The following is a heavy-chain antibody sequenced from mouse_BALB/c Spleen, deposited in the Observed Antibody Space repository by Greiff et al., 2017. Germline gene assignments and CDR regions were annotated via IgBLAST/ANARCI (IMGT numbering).Heavy chain of an antibody. Sequence: QVQLQQPGPGLVAPSQSLSITCTVSGFSLTGYGVNWVRQPPGKGLEWLGMIWGDGSTDYNSALKSRLSISKDNSKSQVFLKMNSLQTDDTARYYCARDPSYGNYVGFAYWGQGTLVTVSA. V-gene: IGHV2-6-7*01. CDR1: GFSLTGYG. CDR3: ARDPSYGNYVGFAY. D-gene: IGHD2-10*01. CDR2: IWGDGST. J-gene: IGHJ3*01.